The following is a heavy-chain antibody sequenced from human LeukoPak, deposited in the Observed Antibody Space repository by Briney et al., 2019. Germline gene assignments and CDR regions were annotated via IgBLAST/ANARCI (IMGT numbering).Heavy chain of an antibody. CDR1: GYTFTSYD. Sequence: ASVKVSCKASGYTFTSYDINWVRQATGQGLEWMGWMSPKSGNKGYAQKFQGRVTITRNTSINTAYMELSRLGSEDTAVYYCARGVDYSNYGGDFDYWGQGTLVTVSS. D-gene: IGHD4-11*01. J-gene: IGHJ4*02. CDR3: ARGVDYSNYGGDFDY. CDR2: MSPKSGNK. V-gene: IGHV1-8*03.